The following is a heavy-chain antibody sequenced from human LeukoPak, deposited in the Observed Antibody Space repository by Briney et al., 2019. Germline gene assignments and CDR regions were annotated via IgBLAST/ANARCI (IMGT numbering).Heavy chain of an antibody. Sequence: GSLRLSCAASGFTFSSYAMSWVRQAPGKGLEWIGEINHSGSTNYNPSLKSRVIVSSDMSKNQFSLMLNSVTAADTAVYYCARDKGQYGSGTRGFTWFDPWGQGTLVTVSS. CDR3: ARDKGQYGSGTRGFTWFDP. D-gene: IGHD3-10*01. J-gene: IGHJ5*02. CDR1: GFTFSSYA. V-gene: IGHV4-34*01. CDR2: INHSGST.